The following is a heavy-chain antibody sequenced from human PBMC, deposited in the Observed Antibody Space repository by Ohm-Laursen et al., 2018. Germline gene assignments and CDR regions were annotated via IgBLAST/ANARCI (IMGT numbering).Heavy chain of an antibody. CDR1: GLTFSNFW. Sequence: GSLRLSCTASGLTFSNFWMSWVRQAPGKGLEWLANIAPDGGAKYYVDSVKGRFTMSRGNTKSSLYLQMYGLRAEDTAVYYCARDFGWGWDYWGQGSLVTVSS. CDR2: IAPDGGAK. J-gene: IGHJ4*02. D-gene: IGHD6-19*01. CDR3: ARDFGWGWDY. V-gene: IGHV3-7*01.